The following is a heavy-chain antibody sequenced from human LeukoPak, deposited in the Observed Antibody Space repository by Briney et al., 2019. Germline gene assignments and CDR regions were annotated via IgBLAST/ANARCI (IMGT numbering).Heavy chain of an antibody. V-gene: IGHV1-24*01. CDR2: FDPEDGET. Sequence: ASVKVSCKVSGYTLTELSMHWVRQAPGKGLEWMGGFDPEDGETIYAQKFQGRVTMTEDTSTDTAYMELSSLRSEDTAVYYCATTGYVGDRTDYWGQGTLVTVSS. J-gene: IGHJ4*02. CDR3: ATTGYVGDRTDY. D-gene: IGHD5-12*01. CDR1: GYTLTELS.